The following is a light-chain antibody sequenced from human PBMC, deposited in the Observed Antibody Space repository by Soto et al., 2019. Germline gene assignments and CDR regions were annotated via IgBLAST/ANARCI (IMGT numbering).Light chain of an antibody. CDR2: DAS. V-gene: IGKV3-11*01. CDR1: QSVSID. J-gene: IGKJ3*01. Sequence: EVVLTQSPATLSLSPGDRATLSCRASQSVSIDFAWYQLKPGQAPRLLIYDASNRATGITARFSGSGSGTDFTLTIRGLEPEDFAVYYCQHRHNFGPGTKVDIK. CDR3: QHRHN.